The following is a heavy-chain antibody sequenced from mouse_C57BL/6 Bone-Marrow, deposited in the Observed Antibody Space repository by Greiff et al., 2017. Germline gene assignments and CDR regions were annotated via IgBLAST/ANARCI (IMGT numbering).Heavy chain of an antibody. CDR2: ISSGSSTI. V-gene: IGHV5-17*01. D-gene: IGHD2-3*01. J-gene: IGHJ4*01. Sequence: EVKLVESGGGLVKPGGSLKLSCAASGFTFSDYGMHWVRQAPEKGLEWVAYISSGSSTIYYADTVKGRFTISRDNAKNTLFLQMTSLRSEDTAMYYCARGGWLGYAMDYWGQGTSVTVSS. CDR3: ARGGWLGYAMDY. CDR1: GFTFSDYG.